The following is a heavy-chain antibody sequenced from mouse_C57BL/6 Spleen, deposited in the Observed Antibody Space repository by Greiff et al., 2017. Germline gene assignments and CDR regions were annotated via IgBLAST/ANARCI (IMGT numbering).Heavy chain of an antibody. D-gene: IGHD2-5*01. Sequence: QVQLKESGPGLVAPSQSLSITCTVSGFSLTSYGVHWVRQPPGKGLEWLVVIWSDGSTTYNSALKSRLSISKDNSKSQVFLKMNRLQTEDTAMYYGARHGSNYVSYYAMDYWGQGTSVTVSS. J-gene: IGHJ4*01. CDR1: GFSLTSYG. V-gene: IGHV2-6-1*01. CDR2: IWSDGST. CDR3: ARHGSNYVSYYAMDY.